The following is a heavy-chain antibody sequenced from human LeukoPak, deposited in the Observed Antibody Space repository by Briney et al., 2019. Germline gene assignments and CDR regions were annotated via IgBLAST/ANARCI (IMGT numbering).Heavy chain of an antibody. CDR3: ARQYGSGSSLDY. CDR1: GGSFSGYY. CDR2: INHSGST. Sequence: ETLSLTCAVYGGSFSGYYWSWIRQPPGKGLEWIGEINHSGSTNYNPSLKSRVTISVDTSKNQFSLKLSSVTAADTAVYYCARQYGSGSSLDYWGQGTLVTVSS. V-gene: IGHV4-34*01. J-gene: IGHJ4*02. D-gene: IGHD3-10*01.